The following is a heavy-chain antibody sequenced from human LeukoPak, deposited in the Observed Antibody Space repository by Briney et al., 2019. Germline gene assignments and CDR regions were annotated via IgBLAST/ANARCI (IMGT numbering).Heavy chain of an antibody. CDR3: AKWVDWSPPAGMDV. Sequence: GGALRLSCAASGFTFSSYAMSWVRQAPGKGLEWVSGISGSGGSTYYADSVKGRFTISRDKSKNTPYLQMNSLRAEDTAVYYCAKWVDWSPPAGMDVWGQGATVTVSS. V-gene: IGHV3-23*01. J-gene: IGHJ6*02. CDR2: ISGSGGST. CDR1: GFTFSSYA. D-gene: IGHD3-9*01.